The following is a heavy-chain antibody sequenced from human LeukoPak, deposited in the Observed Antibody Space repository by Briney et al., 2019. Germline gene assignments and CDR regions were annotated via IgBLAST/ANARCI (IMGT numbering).Heavy chain of an antibody. CDR1: GFTFSSYS. V-gene: IGHV3-48*01. D-gene: IGHD5-18*01. Sequence: GGSLRLSCAASGFTFSSYSMNWVRQAPGKGLEWVSYISSSSSTIYYADSVKGRFTISRDNAKNSLYLQMNSLRAEDTAVYYCARDTANTAMVRGHAFDIWGQGTMVTVSS. J-gene: IGHJ3*02. CDR2: ISSSSSTI. CDR3: ARDTANTAMVRGHAFDI.